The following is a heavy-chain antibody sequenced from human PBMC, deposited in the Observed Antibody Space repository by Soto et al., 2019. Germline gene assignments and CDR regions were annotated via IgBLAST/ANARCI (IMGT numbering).Heavy chain of an antibody. Sequence: SETLSLTCAVSGGSIRSGCYSWSWIRQPPGKGLEWIGYIYHSGSTYYNPSLKSRITISIDRSKNQLSLKLSSVTAADTAVYYCARGMTTVTTLDYWGQGTLVTVSS. J-gene: IGHJ4*02. CDR1: GGSIRSGCYS. D-gene: IGHD4-4*01. CDR3: ARGMTTVTTLDY. V-gene: IGHV4-30-2*01. CDR2: IYHSGST.